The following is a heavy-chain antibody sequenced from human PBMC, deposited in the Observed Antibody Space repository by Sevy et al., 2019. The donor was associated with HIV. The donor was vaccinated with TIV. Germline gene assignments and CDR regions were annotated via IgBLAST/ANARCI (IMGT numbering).Heavy chain of an antibody. Sequence: GGSLRLSCAASGYTFSNYVMTWVRHSPGKGLEWVALISYDGSDKFYADSVKGRFTITRDNFKNTLYLQMNGLTTEDTAVYYCARPRANYVDHYFFYAMDVWGQGTTVTVSS. CDR2: ISYDGSDK. CDR1: GYTFSNYV. D-gene: IGHD4-17*01. J-gene: IGHJ6*02. V-gene: IGHV3-30-3*01. CDR3: ARPRANYVDHYFFYAMDV.